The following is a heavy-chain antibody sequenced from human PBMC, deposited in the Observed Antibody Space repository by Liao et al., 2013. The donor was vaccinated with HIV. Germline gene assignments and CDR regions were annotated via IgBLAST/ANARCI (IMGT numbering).Heavy chain of an antibody. CDR3: ARCRGYADAFDI. D-gene: IGHD5-12*01. J-gene: IGHJ3*02. Sequence: QVQLQESGPGLVKPSETLSLTCNVSGGSISSYFWNWIRQPPGRGLEWIGYIYYSGSTYYNPSLKSRVTISVDTSKNQFSLKLSSVTAADTAVYYCARCRGYADAFDIWGPGTMVTVS. CDR2: IYYSGST. V-gene: IGHV4-59*12. CDR1: GGSISSYF.